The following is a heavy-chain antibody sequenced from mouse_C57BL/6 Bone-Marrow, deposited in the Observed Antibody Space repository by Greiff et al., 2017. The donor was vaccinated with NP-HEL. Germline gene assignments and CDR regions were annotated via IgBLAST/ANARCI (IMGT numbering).Heavy chain of an antibody. Sequence: DVKLVESGGGLVKPGGSLKLSCAASGFTFSDYGMHWVRQAPEKGLEWVAYISSGSSTIYYADKVKGRFTISRDNAKNTRFLQMTSLRSDDTAMYYCAIETDYAMYYWGQGTTVTAS. CDR2: ISSGSSTI. CDR3: AIETDYAMYY. CDR1: GFTFSDYG. J-gene: IGHJ4*01. V-gene: IGHV5-17*01.